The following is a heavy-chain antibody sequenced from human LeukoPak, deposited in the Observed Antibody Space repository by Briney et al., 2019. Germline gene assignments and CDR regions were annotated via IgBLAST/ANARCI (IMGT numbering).Heavy chain of an antibody. J-gene: IGHJ4*02. D-gene: IGHD4-23*01. V-gene: IGHV3-7*04. CDR2: IKQDGSEK. CDR1: GFTFSSSW. Sequence: PGGSLRLSCAASGFTFSSSWMSWVRLAPGKGLEWVANIKQDGSEKYYVDSVKGRFTISRDNAKNSLYLQMNSLRDGDTAVYYCARNYGGNSAGWGQGTLVTVSS. CDR3: ARNYGGNSAG.